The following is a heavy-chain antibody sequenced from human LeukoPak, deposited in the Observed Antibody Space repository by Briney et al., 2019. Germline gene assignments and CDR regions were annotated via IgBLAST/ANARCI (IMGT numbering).Heavy chain of an antibody. CDR1: GSTFSSYG. Sequence: GGSLRLSCAASGSTFSSYGMSWVRQAPGKGLEWVSGISGSGSGTYYADYVRGRFTISRDNSKNTLYLQMNSLRAEDTAVYYCAKDPYYTSGSHDDWGQGTLVTVSS. CDR2: ISGSGSGT. J-gene: IGHJ4*02. V-gene: IGHV3-23*01. D-gene: IGHD3-10*01. CDR3: AKDPYYTSGSHDD.